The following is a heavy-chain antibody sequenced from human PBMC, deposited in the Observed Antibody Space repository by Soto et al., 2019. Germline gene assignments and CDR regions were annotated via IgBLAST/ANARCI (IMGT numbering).Heavy chain of an antibody. D-gene: IGHD2-2*02. V-gene: IGHV3-7*01. Sequence: XGSLSLSCAASGFTFSSYGMSGVREDPGKGLEWVANIKQDGSEKYYVDSVKGRFTISRDNAKNSLYLQMNSLRAEDTAVYYCAREGCSSTSSHTGSYYYYGMDVWGQGTTVSVSS. J-gene: IGHJ6*02. CDR3: AREGCSSTSSHTGSYYYYGMDV. CDR1: GFTFSSYG. CDR2: IKQDGSEK.